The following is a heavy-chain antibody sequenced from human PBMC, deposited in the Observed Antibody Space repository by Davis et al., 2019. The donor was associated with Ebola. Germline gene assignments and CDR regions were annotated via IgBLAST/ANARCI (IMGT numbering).Heavy chain of an antibody. CDR3: ARDEGLPWAEAFDI. CDR2: INHSGST. V-gene: IGHV4-34*01. CDR1: GGSFSGYY. D-gene: IGHD5-12*01. Sequence: MPSETLSLTCAVYGGSFSGYYWSWIRQPPGKGLEWIGEINHSGSTNYNPSPKSRVTISVDTSKNQFSLKLSSVTAADTAVYYCARDEGLPWAEAFDIWGQGTMVTVSS. J-gene: IGHJ3*02.